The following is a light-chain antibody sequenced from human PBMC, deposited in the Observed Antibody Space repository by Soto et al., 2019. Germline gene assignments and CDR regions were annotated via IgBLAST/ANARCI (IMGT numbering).Light chain of an antibody. CDR1: QSVSTN. J-gene: IGKJ1*01. Sequence: EIVLTQSPATLSVSPGERAALSCRDSQSVSTNLAWYQHKPGQAPRLLIYGASTRATGIPASFSGSGSGTEFTLTISSLQSEDFAVYYCQHYNNWPPWTFGQGTKVDIK. CDR2: GAS. V-gene: IGKV3-15*01. CDR3: QHYNNWPPWT.